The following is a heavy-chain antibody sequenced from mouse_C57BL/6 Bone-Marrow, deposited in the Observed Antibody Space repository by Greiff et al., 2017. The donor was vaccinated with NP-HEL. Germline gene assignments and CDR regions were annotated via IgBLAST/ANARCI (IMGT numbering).Heavy chain of an antibody. CDR2: IYPSDSET. Sequence: QVHVKQPGAELVRPGSSVKLSCKASGYTFTSYWMDWVKQRPGQGLEWIGNIYPSDSETHYNQKFKDKATLTVDKSSSTAYMQLSSLTSEDSAVYYCAKGGPVFAYWGQGTLVTVSA. V-gene: IGHV1-61*01. J-gene: IGHJ3*01. CDR1: GYTFTSYW. CDR3: AKGGPVFAY.